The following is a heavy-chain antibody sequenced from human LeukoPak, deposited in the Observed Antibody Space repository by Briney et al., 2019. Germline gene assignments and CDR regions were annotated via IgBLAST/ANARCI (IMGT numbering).Heavy chain of an antibody. CDR3: AELGITMIGGV. D-gene: IGHD3-10*02. J-gene: IGHJ6*04. V-gene: IGHV3-48*03. Sequence: GGSLRLSCAASGFTFGRHWMSWVRQAPGKGLEWVSYISSSGSTIYYADSVKGRFTISRDNAKNSLYLQMNSLRAEDTAVYYCAELGITMIGGVWGKGTTVTISS. CDR1: GFTFGRHW. CDR2: ISSSGSTI.